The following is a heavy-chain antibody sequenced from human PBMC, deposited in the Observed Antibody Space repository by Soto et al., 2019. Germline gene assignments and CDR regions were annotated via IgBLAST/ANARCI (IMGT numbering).Heavy chain of an antibody. Sequence: QVQLVESGGGVVQPGRSLRLSCAASGFTFSSYAMHWVRQAPGKGLEWVAVISYDGSNKYYADSVKGRFTISRDNSKNTRDLQMNSLRAEDTAVYYCARDGGGYSYGYTFDYWGQGSLVTVAT. D-gene: IGHD5-18*01. CDR1: GFTFSSYA. CDR2: ISYDGSNK. V-gene: IGHV3-30-3*01. CDR3: ARDGGGYSYGYTFDY. J-gene: IGHJ4*02.